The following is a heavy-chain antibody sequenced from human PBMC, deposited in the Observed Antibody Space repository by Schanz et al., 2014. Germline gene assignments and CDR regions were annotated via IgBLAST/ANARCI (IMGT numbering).Heavy chain of an antibody. D-gene: IGHD1-26*01. CDR2: IYINAGST. V-gene: IGHV3-66*03. Sequence: VHLVESGGGLIQPGESLRLSCAVSGFTVSSNYMSWVRQAPGRGLEWVSTIYINAGSTRYADSVKGRFTISRDTSKNTLXXQMNSLRDDDKAIYYCARGGGSGSYFAGYHFDYWGQGTLVTVSS. CDR1: GFTVSSNY. J-gene: IGHJ4*02. CDR3: ARGGGSGSYFAGYHFDY.